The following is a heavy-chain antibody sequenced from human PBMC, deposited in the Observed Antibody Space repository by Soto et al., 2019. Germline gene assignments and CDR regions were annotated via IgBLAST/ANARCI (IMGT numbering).Heavy chain of an antibody. D-gene: IGHD6-13*01. CDR3: ARVSSSWGLVNYFDY. CDR1: GGSISSYY. V-gene: IGHV4-59*08. CDR2: IYYSGST. J-gene: IGHJ4*02. Sequence: SETLSLTCTVSGGSISSYYWSWIRQHPGKGLEWIGYIYYSGSTYYNPSLKSRVTISVDTSKNQFSLKLSSVTAADTAVYYCARVSSSWGLVNYFDYWGQGTLVTVSS.